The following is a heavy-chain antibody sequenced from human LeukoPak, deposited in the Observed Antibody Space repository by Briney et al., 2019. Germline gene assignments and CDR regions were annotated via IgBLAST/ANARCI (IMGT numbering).Heavy chain of an antibody. CDR1: GYTFTSYG. CDR3: ARDFRALRYSYGPTSNYGMDV. V-gene: IGHV1-18*01. D-gene: IGHD5-18*01. Sequence: GASVKVSCKASGYTFTSYGISWVRQAPGQGLEWMGWISAYNGNTNYAQKLQGRVTMTTDTSTSTAYMELRSLRSDDTAVYYCARDFRALRYSYGPTSNYGMDVWGQGTTVTVSS. CDR2: ISAYNGNT. J-gene: IGHJ6*02.